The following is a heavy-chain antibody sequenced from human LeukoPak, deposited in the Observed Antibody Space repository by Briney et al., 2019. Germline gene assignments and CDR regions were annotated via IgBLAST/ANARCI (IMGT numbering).Heavy chain of an antibody. Sequence: PSETLSLTCGVSGGSFSDYYWTWIRQSPGKGLEWDGEINHTGYTNYKPSLKRRVTMSVSTSKNQVTLKLTSVTAADTAVYFCARGRKVVCSSVSCPGWFDPLGPGNPCHRLL. D-gene: IGHD6-13*01. V-gene: IGHV4-34*01. CDR1: GGSFSDYY. CDR3: ARGRKVVCSSVSCPGWFDP. J-gene: IGHJ5*02. CDR2: INHTGYT.